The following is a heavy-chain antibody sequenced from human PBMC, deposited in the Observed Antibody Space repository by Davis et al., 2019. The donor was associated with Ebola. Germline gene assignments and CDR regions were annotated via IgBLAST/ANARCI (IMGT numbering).Heavy chain of an antibody. Sequence: AASVKVSCKASGYTFTSYGISWVRQAPGQGLEWVGWIGADSGNTHYEQKLQGRVTMTTDTSTSTAYLELRSLRSDDTAVYYCAREIVVVVAATGYYYYGMDVWGKGTTVTVSS. V-gene: IGHV1-18*04. D-gene: IGHD2-15*01. CDR3: AREIVVVVAATGYYYYGMDV. CDR2: IGADSGNT. CDR1: GYTFTSYG. J-gene: IGHJ6*04.